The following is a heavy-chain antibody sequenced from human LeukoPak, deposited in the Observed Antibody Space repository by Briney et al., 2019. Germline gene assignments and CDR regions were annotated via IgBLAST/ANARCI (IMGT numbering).Heavy chain of an antibody. V-gene: IGHV3-30*14. J-gene: IGHJ6*02. CDR2: ISYDGSNK. D-gene: IGHD2-2*01. CDR1: GFTFSGYP. CDR3: ARARQPAYGMDV. Sequence: PGGSLRLSCAASGFTFSGYPIHWVRQAPGKGLEWVAVISYDGSNKYYADSVKGRFTISRDNSKNTLYLQMNSLRAEDTAVYYCARARQPAYGMDVWGQGTTVTVSS.